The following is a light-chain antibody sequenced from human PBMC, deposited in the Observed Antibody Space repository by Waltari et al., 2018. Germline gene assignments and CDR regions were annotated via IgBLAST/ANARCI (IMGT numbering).Light chain of an antibody. CDR2: SAN. J-gene: IGLJ1*01. V-gene: IGLV7-43*01. Sequence: QTVVTQEPSLTVSPGGTVTLTCASSTGAGTRGYFPTWFQQRPGQPPRSLIYSANNKHSWTPARFSGSLIGGKAALTLSGVQPEDEAEYYCLLFYGGAYVFGTGTKLTVL. CDR3: LLFYGGAYV. CDR1: TGAGTRGYF.